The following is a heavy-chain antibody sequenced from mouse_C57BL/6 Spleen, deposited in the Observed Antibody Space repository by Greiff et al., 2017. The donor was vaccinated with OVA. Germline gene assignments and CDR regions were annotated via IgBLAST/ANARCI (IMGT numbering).Heavy chain of an antibody. CDR3: ARGGLRLPFAY. CDR1: GYAFSSYW. Sequence: VQLQQSGAELVKPGASVKISCKASGYAFSSYWMNWVKQRPGKGLEWIGQIYPGDGDTNYNGKFKGKATLAADKSSSTAYMQLSSLTSEDSAVYFCARGGLRLPFAYWGQGTLVTVSA. V-gene: IGHV1-80*01. J-gene: IGHJ3*01. D-gene: IGHD3-2*02. CDR2: IYPGDGDT.